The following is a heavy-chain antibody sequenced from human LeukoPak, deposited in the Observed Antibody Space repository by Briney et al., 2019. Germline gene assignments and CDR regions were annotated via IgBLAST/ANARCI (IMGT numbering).Heavy chain of an antibody. Sequence: SVSVSCKASGGTFSSYAISWVRQAPGQGLEWMGGIIPIFGTANYAQKFQGRVTITTDESTSTAYMELSSLRSEDTAVYYCARMGVEMATIFSRDAFDIWGQGTMVTVSS. CDR1: GGTFSSYA. CDR2: IIPIFGTA. D-gene: IGHD5-24*01. CDR3: ARMGVEMATIFSRDAFDI. J-gene: IGHJ3*02. V-gene: IGHV1-69*05.